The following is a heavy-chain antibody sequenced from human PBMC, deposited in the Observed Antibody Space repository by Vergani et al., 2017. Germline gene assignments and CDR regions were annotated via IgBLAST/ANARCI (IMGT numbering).Heavy chain of an antibody. J-gene: IGHJ4*02. V-gene: IGHV3-9*01. Sequence: EVQLVESGGGLVQPGRSLRLSCAASGFTFNDYAMHWVRQVPGKGLEWVSGIFWDSGNIGYADSVRGRFTISRDNAKNSLYLQMNSLRTEDTALYYCAKDRRLSYYDSSGYYPYYFDYWGQGTLVTVSS. CDR1: GFTFNDYA. CDR2: IFWDSGNI. CDR3: AKDRRLSYYDSSGYYPYYFDY. D-gene: IGHD3-22*01.